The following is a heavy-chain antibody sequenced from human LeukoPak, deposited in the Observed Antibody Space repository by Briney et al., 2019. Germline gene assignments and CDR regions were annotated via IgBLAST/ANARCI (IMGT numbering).Heavy chain of an antibody. J-gene: IGHJ4*02. CDR1: GFTFSSYA. Sequence: GGSLRLSCAASGFTFSSYAISWVRQAPGKGLEWVSGISGSGVSTYYADSVKGRFTISRDNAKNSLYLQMNSLRAEDTAVYYCGRDLPTVTSIDYWGQGTLVTVSS. CDR2: ISGSGVST. CDR3: GRDLPTVTSIDY. V-gene: IGHV3-23*01. D-gene: IGHD4-17*01.